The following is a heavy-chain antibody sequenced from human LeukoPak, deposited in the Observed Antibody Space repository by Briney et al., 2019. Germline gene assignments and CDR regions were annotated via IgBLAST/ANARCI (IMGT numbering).Heavy chain of an antibody. CDR2: IYHSGST. CDR3: ASGYVWNFDY. Sequence: PSETLSLTCNVSGYSISSGSYWGWIRQPPGKGLEWIGSIYHSGSTYYNPSLKSRVTISVDTSKNQFSLKLSSVTAADTAVYYCASGYVWNFDYWGQGTLVTVSS. V-gene: IGHV4-38-2*02. J-gene: IGHJ4*02. D-gene: IGHD5-12*01. CDR1: GYSISSGSY.